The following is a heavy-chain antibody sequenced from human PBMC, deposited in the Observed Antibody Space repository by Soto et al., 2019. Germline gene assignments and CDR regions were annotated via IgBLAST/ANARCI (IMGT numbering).Heavy chain of an antibody. D-gene: IGHD2-2*01. CDR3: AKGGRCSSTSWQYFDY. V-gene: IGHV3-23*01. CDR1: GFTFSSYA. CDR2: ISGSGGST. J-gene: IGHJ4*02. Sequence: VQLLESGGGLVQPGGSLRLSCAASGFTFSSYAMSWVRQAPGKGLEWVSAISGSGGSTYYADSVKGRFTISRDNSKNTLYLQMNSLRAEDTAVYYCAKGGRCSSTSWQYFDYWGQGALVTVSS.